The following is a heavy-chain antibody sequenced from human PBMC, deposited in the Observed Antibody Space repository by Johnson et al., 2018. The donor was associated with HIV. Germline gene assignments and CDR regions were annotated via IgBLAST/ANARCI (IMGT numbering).Heavy chain of an antibody. CDR2: ASGSGGTT. V-gene: IGHV3-23*04. J-gene: IGHJ3*02. CDR3: ARDRAWNYEGAFDI. CDR1: GFTFSSYA. Sequence: EVQLVDSGGGLVQPGGSLRLSCAASGFTFSSYAVSWVRQAPGKGLEWVSGASGSGGTTYYADSVKGRFTISRDNAKNALYLQMNSLRAEDTALYYCARDRAWNYEGAFDIWGQGTMVTVSS. D-gene: IGHD1-7*01.